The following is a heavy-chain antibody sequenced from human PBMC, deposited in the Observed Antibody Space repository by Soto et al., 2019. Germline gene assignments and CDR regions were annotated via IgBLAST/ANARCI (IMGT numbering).Heavy chain of an antibody. Sequence: SETLSLTCTVSGASISAYAWSWIRQPAGKGLEWIGRLYSSGNTNYNPSFKSRLTMSADTSKNQFSLKLSFVTAADTAVYYCARGPYSSGWYVVDYWGQGTLVTVSS. CDR2: LYSSGNT. CDR1: GASISAYA. J-gene: IGHJ4*02. V-gene: IGHV4-4*07. CDR3: ARGPYSSGWYVVDY. D-gene: IGHD6-19*01.